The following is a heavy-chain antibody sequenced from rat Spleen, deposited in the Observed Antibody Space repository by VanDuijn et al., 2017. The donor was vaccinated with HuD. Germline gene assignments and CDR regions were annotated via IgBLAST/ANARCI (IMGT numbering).Heavy chain of an antibody. Sequence: EVQLVESGGGLVQPGGSLKLSCAASGFTFSNYYMAWVRQAPTKGLEWVAYISAGGGSTYYRDSVKGRFTISRDNAKSTLYLQMDSLRSEDTATYYWSTGGTRAVDWFAYWGQGTLVTVSS. CDR3: STGGTRAVDWFAY. V-gene: IGHV5-27*01. CDR2: ISAGGGST. D-gene: IGHD1-4*01. J-gene: IGHJ3*01. CDR1: GFTFSNYY.